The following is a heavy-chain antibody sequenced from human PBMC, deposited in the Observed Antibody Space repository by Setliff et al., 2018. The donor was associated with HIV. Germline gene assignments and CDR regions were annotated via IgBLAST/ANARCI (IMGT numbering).Heavy chain of an antibody. J-gene: IGHJ5*02. CDR1: GFTFSDYG. CDR2: IYYDGTNK. CDR3: VREERAADSGSYYSSRWFDR. Sequence: GGSLRLSCAASGFTFSDYGMHWVRQAPGKGLEWVAVIYYDGTNKYYADSVKGRFTISRDNSKNTLDLQMSSLEAEDTAVYYCVREERAADSGSYYSSRWFDRWGQGTLVTVPQ. V-gene: IGHV3-33*01. D-gene: IGHD1-26*01.